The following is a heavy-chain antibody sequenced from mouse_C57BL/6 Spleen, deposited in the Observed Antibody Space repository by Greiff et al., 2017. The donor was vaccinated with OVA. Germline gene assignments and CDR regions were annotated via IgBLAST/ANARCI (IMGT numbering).Heavy chain of an antibody. CDR1: GYAFSSYW. CDR2: IYPGDGDT. J-gene: IGHJ2*01. CDR3: ARWGNYYGSGDYCDY. V-gene: IGHV1-80*01. D-gene: IGHD1-1*01. Sequence: QVQLQQSGAELVKPGASVKISCKASGYAFSSYWMNWVKQRPGKGLEWIGQIYPGDGDTNYNGKFKGKATLTADKSSSTAYMQLSSLTPEDSAVYFCARWGNYYGSGDYCDYWGQGTTLTVSS.